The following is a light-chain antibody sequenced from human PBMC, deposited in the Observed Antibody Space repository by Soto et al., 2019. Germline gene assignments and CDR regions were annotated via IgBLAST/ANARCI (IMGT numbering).Light chain of an antibody. CDR1: QSISTY. J-gene: IGKJ1*01. Sequence: DIQMTHSPSSLSASVGDRVTITCRASQSISTYLNWYQQTPGKAPKLLIYAASSLQSGVPSRFSGSGSGTDFTLTISSLHPEDSATYYCQQSYSTPPTFGQGTKVDI. CDR3: QQSYSTPPT. CDR2: AAS. V-gene: IGKV1-39*01.